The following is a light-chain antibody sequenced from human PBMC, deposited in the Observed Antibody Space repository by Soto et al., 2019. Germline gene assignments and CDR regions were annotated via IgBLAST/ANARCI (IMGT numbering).Light chain of an antibody. CDR1: QSISYY. CDR2: AAS. J-gene: IGKJ2*01. CDR3: QQSYSTPYT. Sequence: DIQMTQSPSSLSASVGDRVTITCRASQSISYYLNWYQQTPGKAPKFLIYAASSLQSGVPSRFSGSGSWIYFTLTISSLQPEDFGTYYCQQSYSTPYTFGQGTKLEI. V-gene: IGKV1-39*01.